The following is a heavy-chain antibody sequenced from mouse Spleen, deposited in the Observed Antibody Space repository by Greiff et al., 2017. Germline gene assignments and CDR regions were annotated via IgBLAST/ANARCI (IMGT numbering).Heavy chain of an antibody. V-gene: IGHV5-17*01. CDR3: ARPFITTVVASGAMDY. CDR1: GFTFSDYG. D-gene: IGHD1-1*01. J-gene: IGHJ4*01. CDR2: ISSGSSTI. Sequence: VQLQQSGGGLVKPGGSLKLSCAASGFTFSDYGMHWVRQAPEKGLEWVAYISSGSSTIYYADTVKGRFTISRDNAKNTLFLQMTSLRSEDTAMYYCARPFITTVVASGAMDYWGQGTSVTVSS.